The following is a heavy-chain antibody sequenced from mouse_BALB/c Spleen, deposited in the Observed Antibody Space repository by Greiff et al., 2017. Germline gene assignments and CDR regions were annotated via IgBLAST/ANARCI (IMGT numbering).Heavy chain of an antibody. CDR3: ARGRGYGNYWYFDV. V-gene: IGHV5-6-5*01. J-gene: IGHJ1*01. CDR1: GFTFSSYA. CDR2: ISSGGST. Sequence: EVKVVESGGGLVKPGGSLKLSCAASGFTFSSYAMSWVRQTPEKRLEWVASISSGGSTYYPDSVKGRFTISRDNARNILYLQMSSLRSEDTAMYYCARGRGYGNYWYFDVWGEGTTVTVSS. D-gene: IGHD2-1*01.